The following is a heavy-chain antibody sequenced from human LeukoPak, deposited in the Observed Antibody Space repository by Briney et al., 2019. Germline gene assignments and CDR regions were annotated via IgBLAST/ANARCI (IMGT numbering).Heavy chain of an antibody. D-gene: IGHD7-27*01. CDR3: AKDDGLTGIDY. CDR2: IYSSIGT. V-gene: IGHV3-53*01. J-gene: IGHJ4*02. CDR1: GFTVSSNY. Sequence: GSLRLSCAASGFTVSSNYMSWVRQAPGKGLEWVSVIYSSIGTDYADSVKGRFTISRDNSKNTVYLQMNSLRAEDTAVYYCAKDDGLTGIDYWGQGTLVTVSS.